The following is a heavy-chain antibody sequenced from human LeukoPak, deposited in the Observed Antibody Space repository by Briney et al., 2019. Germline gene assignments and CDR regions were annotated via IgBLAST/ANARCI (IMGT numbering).Heavy chain of an antibody. J-gene: IGHJ4*02. CDR3: AKQGNRYSYGPLSEVYYFDY. CDR2: IYPGDSDT. D-gene: IGHD5-18*01. Sequence: GASLKISCEGSGYSFTSNWIGWVRQMPGKGLEWMGIIYPGDSDTRYSPSFQGQVTISVDKSISTAYLQWSSLKASDTAIYYCAKQGNRYSYGPLSEVYYFDYWGQGTLVTVSS. CDR1: GYSFTSNW. V-gene: IGHV5-51*01.